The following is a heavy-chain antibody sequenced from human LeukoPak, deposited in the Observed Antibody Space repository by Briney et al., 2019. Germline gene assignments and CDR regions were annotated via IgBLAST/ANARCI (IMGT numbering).Heavy chain of an antibody. V-gene: IGHV3-20*04. CDR3: ARGNTGYCSGGSCYNY. Sequence: GVSLTLSCAASGFTFDDYGMSWLRQAPGKGLEWVSGMNWYGGSTGYADSVKGRFTISRDNAKNSLYLQMNSLRAEDTALYYCARGNTGYCSGGSCYNYWGQGTLVTVSS. J-gene: IGHJ4*02. CDR1: GFTFDDYG. CDR2: MNWYGGST. D-gene: IGHD2-15*01.